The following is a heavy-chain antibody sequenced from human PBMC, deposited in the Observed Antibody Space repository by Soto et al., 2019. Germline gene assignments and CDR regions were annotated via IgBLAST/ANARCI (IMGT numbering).Heavy chain of an antibody. CDR1: GGISTSYS. Sequence: QVQLVQSGAEVKKPGSSVKVSCRASGGISTSYSISWIRQAPGQGLQWMGGIIPLFGRGNHAQQFQDRLTITADKSTSTVYMELSSLRLTDTAVYYCASDMDYYHYYGMDVWGQGTTVTVSS. CDR2: IIPLFGRG. J-gene: IGHJ6*02. V-gene: IGHV1-69*06. CDR3: ASDMDYYHYYGMDV. D-gene: IGHD3-10*01.